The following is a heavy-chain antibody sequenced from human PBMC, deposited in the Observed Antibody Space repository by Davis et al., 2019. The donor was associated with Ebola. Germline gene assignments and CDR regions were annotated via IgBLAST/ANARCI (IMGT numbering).Heavy chain of an antibody. CDR2: IKSESSGGTP. J-gene: IGHJ5*02. Sequence: GESLKISCAPSGLTLSTAWMNWVRQAPGKGLEWVSHIKSESSGGTPGYAAAVEGRFTISRDDSKNTLYLQMNSLKIEDTAVYYCTNARNGFSAWGQGTLVTVSS. V-gene: IGHV3-15*07. D-gene: IGHD5-24*01. CDR3: TNARNGFSA. CDR1: GLTLSTAW.